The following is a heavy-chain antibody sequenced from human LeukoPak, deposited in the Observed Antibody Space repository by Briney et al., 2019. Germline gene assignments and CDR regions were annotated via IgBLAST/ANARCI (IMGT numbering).Heavy chain of an antibody. V-gene: IGHV4-4*07. J-gene: IGHJ6*03. Sequence: SETLSLTCTVSGGSISSYYWSWIQQPAGKGLEWIGRMYTGGSTNYNPSLKSRVTIAVDTSKNQFSLKLSSVTAADTAVYYCTREAIDLYYYSYMDVWGKGTTVTISS. D-gene: IGHD3-22*01. CDR2: MYTGGST. CDR1: GGSISSYY. CDR3: TREAIDLYYYSYMDV.